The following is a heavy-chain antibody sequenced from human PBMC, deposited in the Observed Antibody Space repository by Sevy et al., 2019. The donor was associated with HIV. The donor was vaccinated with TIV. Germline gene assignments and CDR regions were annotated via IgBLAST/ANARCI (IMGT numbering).Heavy chain of an antibody. D-gene: IGHD3-16*01. CDR1: GFRFDDYA. J-gene: IGHJ6*02. V-gene: IGHV3-9*01. Sequence: GGSLRLSCVASGFRFDDYAMHWVRQVPGKSPEWVSGISWNSNKIGYADPVKGRFTISRDSARNSVYLKMSSLRPEDTALYYCVKDLGGIQTLDYYTYYGMDVRGQGTTVTVSS. CDR3: VKDLGGIQTLDYYTYYGMDV. CDR2: ISWNSNKI.